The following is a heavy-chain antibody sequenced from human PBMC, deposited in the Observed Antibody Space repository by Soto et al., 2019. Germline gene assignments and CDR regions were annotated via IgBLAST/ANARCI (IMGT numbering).Heavy chain of an antibody. CDR1: GGTFSSYA. Sequence: SVKVSCKASGGTFSSYAISWVRQAPGQGLEWMGGIIPIFGTANYAQKFQGRVTITADESTSTAYMELSSLRSEDTAVYYCARAREGWFGELPPRYYYHYGMDVWGQGTTVTVSS. CDR2: IIPIFGTA. J-gene: IGHJ6*02. CDR3: ARAREGWFGELPPRYYYHYGMDV. D-gene: IGHD3-10*01. V-gene: IGHV1-69*13.